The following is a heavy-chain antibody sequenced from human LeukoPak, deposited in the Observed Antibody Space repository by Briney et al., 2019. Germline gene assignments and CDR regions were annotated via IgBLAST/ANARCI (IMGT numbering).Heavy chain of an antibody. J-gene: IGHJ4*02. D-gene: IGHD1-26*01. V-gene: IGHV3-23*01. Sequence: GGSLRLSCAASGFPFSTYAMSWVRQAPGKGLEWVSAISGSETSTYYADSVKGRFTLSRDTSKNTLYLQMNSLRAEDTAVYYCAKGALLPAGHTRYFFDYWGQGTLVTVSS. CDR1: GFPFSTYA. CDR3: AKGALLPAGHTRYFFDY. CDR2: ISGSETST.